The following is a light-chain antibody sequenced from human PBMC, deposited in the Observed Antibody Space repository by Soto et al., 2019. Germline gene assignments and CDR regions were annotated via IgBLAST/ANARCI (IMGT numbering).Light chain of an antibody. V-gene: IGKV3-11*01. CDR1: QSVSTY. CDR2: DAS. CDR3: QRRRNWPLT. Sequence: ETVLTQSPATLSLSPGERATLSCRASQSVSTYLAWYQQKPGQAPRLLIYDASNRATGIPARFSGSGAGTDFTLTISSLEPEYFAVYYCQRRRNWPLTFGGGTKVEIK. J-gene: IGKJ4*01.